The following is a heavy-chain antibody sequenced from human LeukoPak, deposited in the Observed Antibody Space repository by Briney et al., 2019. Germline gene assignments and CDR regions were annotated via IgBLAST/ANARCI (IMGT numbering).Heavy chain of an antibody. CDR1: GGSISSGGYY. D-gene: IGHD3-16*02. Sequence: SQTLSLTCTVSGGSISSGGYYWSWIRQHPGKGLEWIGYIYYSGSTYYNPSLKSRVTISVDTSKNQFSLKLSSVTAAGTAVYYCARVPITFGGVIVDYFDYWGQGTLVTVSS. V-gene: IGHV4-31*03. CDR2: IYYSGST. J-gene: IGHJ4*02. CDR3: ARVPITFGGVIVDYFDY.